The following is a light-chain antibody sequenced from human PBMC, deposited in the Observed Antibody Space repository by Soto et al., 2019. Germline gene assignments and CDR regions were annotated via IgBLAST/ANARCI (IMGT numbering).Light chain of an antibody. CDR3: SSYAGSNTVGV. CDR2: EVS. J-gene: IGLJ2*01. Sequence: QSALTQPPSASGSPGQSVTISCTGTSSDVGGYNYVSWYQQHPGKAPKLMSYEVSKRPSGVPDRFPGSKSGNTASLTVSGLQAEDEADYYCSSYAGSNTVGVFGGGTKLTVL. CDR1: SSDVGGYNY. V-gene: IGLV2-8*01.